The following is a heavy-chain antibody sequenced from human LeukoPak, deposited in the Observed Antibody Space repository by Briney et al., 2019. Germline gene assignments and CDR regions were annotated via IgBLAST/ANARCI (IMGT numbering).Heavy chain of an antibody. V-gene: IGHV1-69*04. D-gene: IGHD2-21*02. CDR3: ARESGGDFYYYYGMDV. CDR2: IIPILGIA. J-gene: IGHJ6*02. Sequence: SVKVSCKASGYTFTGYYMHWVRQAPGQGLEWMGRIIPILGIANYAQKFQGRVTITADKSTSTAYMELSSLRSEDTAVYYCARESGGDFYYYYGMDVWGQGTTVTVSS. CDR1: GYTFTGYY.